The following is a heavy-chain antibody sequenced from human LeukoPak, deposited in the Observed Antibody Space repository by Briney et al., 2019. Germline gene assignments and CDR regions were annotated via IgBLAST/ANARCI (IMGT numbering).Heavy chain of an antibody. J-gene: IGHJ4*02. D-gene: IGHD3-22*01. CDR2: ISSRSKYF. Sequence: GGSLRLSCAATGFTFSDYSMNWVRRAPGKGLEWVSSISSRSKYFYYAESVKGRISISRDNAKNSLYLQMNSLRAEDTAVYYCARGGIVVVNLFDYWGQGTLVTVSS. CDR1: GFTFSDYS. CDR3: ARGGIVVVNLFDY. V-gene: IGHV3-21*01.